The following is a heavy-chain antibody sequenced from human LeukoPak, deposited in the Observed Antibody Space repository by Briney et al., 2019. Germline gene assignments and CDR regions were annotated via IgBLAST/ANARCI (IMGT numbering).Heavy chain of an antibody. CDR3: ARHGGYHSPIDY. V-gene: IGHV4-4*07. CDR2: FYTSGST. Sequence: PSETLSLTCTVSGGSVSSYYWSWIRQPAGKGLEWIGRFYTSGSTNYNPSLKSRVTISVDTSKNQFSLKLSSVTAADTAVYYCARHGGYHSPIDYWGQGTLVTVSS. CDR1: GGSVSSYY. J-gene: IGHJ4*02. D-gene: IGHD3-22*01.